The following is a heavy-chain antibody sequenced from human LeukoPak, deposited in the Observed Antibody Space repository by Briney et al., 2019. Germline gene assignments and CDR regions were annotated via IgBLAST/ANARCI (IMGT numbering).Heavy chain of an antibody. V-gene: IGHV1-46*01. J-gene: IGHJ6*02. CDR2: INPSVGST. CDR3: AREWRGYYYSYGIDV. CDR1: GYTFTSYY. Sequence: ASVKVSCKASGYTFTSYYMHWVRQAPGQRLEWMGIINPSVGSTSSAQKFQGRVTMTRHTSTSTVYMELSSLRSEGTAVYYCAREWRGYYYSYGIDVWGQGTTVTVSS. D-gene: IGHD3-10*01.